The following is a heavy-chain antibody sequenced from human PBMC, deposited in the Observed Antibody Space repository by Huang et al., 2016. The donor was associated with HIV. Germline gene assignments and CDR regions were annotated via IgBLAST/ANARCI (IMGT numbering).Heavy chain of an antibody. J-gene: IGHJ6*02. CDR1: GGSFSGYF. Sequence: QVQLQQWGAGLLKPSETLSLTCAVHGGSFSGYFWSWVRQPPGKGLKWIGEINHSGSTNSNPSLKSRVTIARDTSKDQFSLKLSSVTAADTAVYYCTRGAVRYFDRGGTRYYGMDVWGQGTTVTVSS. CDR2: INHSGST. CDR3: TRGAVRYFDRGGTRYYGMDV. V-gene: IGHV4-34*01. D-gene: IGHD3-9*01.